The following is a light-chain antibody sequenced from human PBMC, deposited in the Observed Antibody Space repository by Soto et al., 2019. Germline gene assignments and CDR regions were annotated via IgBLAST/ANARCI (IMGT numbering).Light chain of an antibody. CDR2: DAS. CDR1: QSVSSY. V-gene: IGKV3-11*01. Sequence: EIVLTQSPATLSLSPGERATLSCSASQSVSSYLAWYQQKPGQAPRLLIYDASNRATGIPARFSGSGSGTDFTLTISRLEAEDFAVYYCPQRSNSPLTFSGGTKVDIK. J-gene: IGKJ4*01. CDR3: PQRSNSPLT.